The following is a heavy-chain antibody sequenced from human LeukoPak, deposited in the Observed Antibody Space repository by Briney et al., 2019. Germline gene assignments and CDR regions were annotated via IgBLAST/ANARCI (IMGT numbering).Heavy chain of an antibody. J-gene: IGHJ5*02. D-gene: IGHD5-18*01. CDR3: ATTLNTGFFQS. CDR2: VSGSGGDT. CDR1: GFTFSTYA. Sequence: GGSLRLSCAASGFTFSTYAMHWVRQAPGKGLEWVSAVSGSGGDTYYADSVTGRFTISRDNSKNTLYVLLNSLRAEDTAVYYCATTLNTGFFQSWSRGTLVTVSS. V-gene: IGHV3-23*01.